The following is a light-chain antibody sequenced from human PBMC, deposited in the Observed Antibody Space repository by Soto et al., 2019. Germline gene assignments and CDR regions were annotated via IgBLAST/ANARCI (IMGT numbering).Light chain of an antibody. J-gene: IGKJ4*01. CDR2: DAS. CDR3: QQRSNWLT. CDR1: QSVSSY. Sequence: EIVLTQSPATLSLSPGESATLSCRASQSVSSYLAWYQQKPGQAPRLLIYDASNRSTGIPARFSGSESGTDFTLTISSLEPEEFAVYYCQQRSNWLTFGGGNKVEIK. V-gene: IGKV3-11*01.